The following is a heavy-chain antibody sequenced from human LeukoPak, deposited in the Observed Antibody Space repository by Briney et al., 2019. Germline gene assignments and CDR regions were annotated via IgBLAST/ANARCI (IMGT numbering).Heavy chain of an antibody. CDR3: ARRVYLPLGGAFDI. D-gene: IGHD2-8*01. Sequence: PSETLSLTCTVSGGSISSGGYYWSWIRQPPGKGLEWIGYINHSGSTNYNPSLKSRVTISVDTSKNQFSLKLSSVTAADTAVYYCARRVYLPLGGAFDIWGQGTMVTVSS. V-gene: IGHV4-30-2*01. J-gene: IGHJ3*02. CDR2: INHSGST. CDR1: GGSISSGGYY.